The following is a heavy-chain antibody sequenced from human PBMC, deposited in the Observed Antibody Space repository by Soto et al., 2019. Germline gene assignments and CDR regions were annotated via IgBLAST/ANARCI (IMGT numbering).Heavy chain of an antibody. CDR2: ISISGGST. CDR3: AKDSYGDYAFDY. V-gene: IGHV3-23*01. J-gene: IGHJ4*02. Sequence: GGSLRLSCAASGFTFSSYAMSWVRQAPGKGLEWVSTISISGGSTYFADSVKGRFTISRDNSMNTLYLQMNSLRAEDTAVYFCAKDSYGDYAFDYWGQGTLVTVSS. D-gene: IGHD4-17*01. CDR1: GFTFSSYA.